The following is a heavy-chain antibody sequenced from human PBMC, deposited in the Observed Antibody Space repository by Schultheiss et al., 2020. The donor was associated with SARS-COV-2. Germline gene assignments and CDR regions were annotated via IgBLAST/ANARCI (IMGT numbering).Heavy chain of an antibody. CDR3: AIIIVVGTRGFDS. Sequence: SVKVSCKASGYTFTSHGISWVRQAPGQGLEWMGGIIPIFGTANYAQKFQGRVTITADESTSTAYMELSSLRSEDTAVYYCAIIIVVGTRGFDSWGQGTLVTVSS. CDR1: GYTFTSHG. CDR2: IIPIFGTA. V-gene: IGHV1-69*13. D-gene: IGHD3-22*01. J-gene: IGHJ4*02.